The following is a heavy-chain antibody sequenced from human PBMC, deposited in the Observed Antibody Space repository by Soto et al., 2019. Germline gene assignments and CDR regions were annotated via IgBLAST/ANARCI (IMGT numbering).Heavy chain of an antibody. CDR3: AGGPWIQLWFPFDY. V-gene: IGHV3-30-3*01. J-gene: IGHJ4*02. Sequence: PGGSLRLSCAASGFTFSSYAMHWVRQAPGKGLEWVAVISYDGSNKYYADSVKGRFTISRDNSKNTLYLQMNSLRAEDTAVYYCAGGPWIQLWFPFDYWGQGTLVTVSS. D-gene: IGHD5-18*01. CDR1: GFTFSSYA. CDR2: ISYDGSNK.